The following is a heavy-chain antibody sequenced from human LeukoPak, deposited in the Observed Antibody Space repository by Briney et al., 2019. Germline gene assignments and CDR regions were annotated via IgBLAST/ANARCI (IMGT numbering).Heavy chain of an antibody. V-gene: IGHV1-69*13. D-gene: IGHD5-12*01. CDR3: ARGRRGYDFNDY. CDR2: IIPIFGTA. Sequence: SVKVSCKASGGTFSSYAISWVRQAPGQGLEWMGGIIPIFGTANYAQKFQGRVTITADESTSTAYMELSSLRSEDTAVYYCARGRRGYDFNDYWGQGTLVMVSS. J-gene: IGHJ4*02. CDR1: GGTFSSYA.